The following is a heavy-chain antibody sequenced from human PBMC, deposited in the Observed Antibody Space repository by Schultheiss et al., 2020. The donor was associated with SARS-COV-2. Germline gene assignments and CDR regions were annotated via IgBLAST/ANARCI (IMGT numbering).Heavy chain of an antibody. Sequence: SETLSLTCTVSGGSISSGGYYWSWIRQHPGKGLEWIGYIYYSGSTYYNPSLKSRVTISVDTSKNQFSLKLSSVTAADTAVYYCARGGYCTGGVCSLYYYYGMDVWGQGTTITVAS. D-gene: IGHD2-8*02. CDR3: ARGGYCTGGVCSLYYYYGMDV. CDR2: IYYSGST. J-gene: IGHJ6*02. CDR1: GGSISSGGYY. V-gene: IGHV4-31*03.